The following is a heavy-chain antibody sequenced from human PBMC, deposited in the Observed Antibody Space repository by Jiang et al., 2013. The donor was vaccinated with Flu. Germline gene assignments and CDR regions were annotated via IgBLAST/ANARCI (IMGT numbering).Heavy chain of an antibody. CDR3: ARDTGDGYSYDSGVGYFDY. J-gene: IGHJ4*02. D-gene: IGHD5-18*01. Sequence: GAEVKKPGSSVKVSCKASGGTFSSYTISWVRQAPGQGLEWMGRIIPILGIANYAQKFQGRVTITADKSTSTAYMELSSLRSEDTAVYYCARDTGDGYSYDSGVGYFDYWGQGTLVTVSS. V-gene: IGHV1-69*04. CDR2: IIPILGIA. CDR1: GGTFSSYT.